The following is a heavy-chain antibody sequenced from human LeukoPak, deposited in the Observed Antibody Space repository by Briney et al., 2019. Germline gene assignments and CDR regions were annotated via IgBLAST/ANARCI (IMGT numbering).Heavy chain of an antibody. D-gene: IGHD6-13*01. V-gene: IGHV4-61*02. CDR1: GGSISSGSYY. J-gene: IGHJ4*02. Sequence: SETLSLTCPVSGGSISSGSYYWSWIRQPAGKGLEWIGRIYTSGSTNYNPSLKSRVTISVDTSKNQFSLKLSSVTAADTAVYYCARESYSSSWCFDYWGQGTLVTVSS. CDR2: IYTSGST. CDR3: ARESYSSSWCFDY.